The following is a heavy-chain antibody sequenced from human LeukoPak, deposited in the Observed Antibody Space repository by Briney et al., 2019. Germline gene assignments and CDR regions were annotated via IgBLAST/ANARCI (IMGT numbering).Heavy chain of an antibody. CDR2: IYYSGSS. J-gene: IGHJ5*02. D-gene: IGHD3-16*01. CDR1: GGSISSYY. Sequence: LETLSLTCSVSGGSISSYYWSWIRQPPGKGLEWIGYIYYSGSSSYNPSLRSRVSISMDTSKNQFSLKMNSVTAADTAVYYCARVGDTKGKWFDPWGQGTLVTVSS. V-gene: IGHV4-59*01. CDR3: ARVGDTKGKWFDP.